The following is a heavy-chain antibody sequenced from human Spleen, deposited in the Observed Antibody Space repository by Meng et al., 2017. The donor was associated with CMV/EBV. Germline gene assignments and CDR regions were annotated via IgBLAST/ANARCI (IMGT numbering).Heavy chain of an antibody. CDR2: IYSGGST. Sequence: GGSLRLSCAASGFTVSINYMSWVRQAPGKGLEWVSVIYSGGSTYYADSVKGRFTISRDNSKNTLYLQMNSLRAEDTAVYYCASPPYCSSTGCYRGPYYYGMDVRGQGTTVTVSS. CDR1: GFTVSINY. D-gene: IGHD2-2*02. V-gene: IGHV3-53*01. CDR3: ASPPYCSSTGCYRGPYYYGMDV. J-gene: IGHJ6*02.